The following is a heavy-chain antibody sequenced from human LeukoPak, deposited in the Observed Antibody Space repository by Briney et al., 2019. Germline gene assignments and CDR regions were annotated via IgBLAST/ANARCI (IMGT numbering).Heavy chain of an antibody. CDR1: GSTFRNAW. CDR3: ADLGDYAVG. CDR2: IKSRTDGGTI. V-gene: IGHV3-15*01. J-gene: IGHJ4*02. D-gene: IGHD4-17*01. Sequence: GGSLRLSCAASGSTFRNAWMSWVRQAPGKGLEWVGRIKSRTDGGTIEYAAPVKGRFSISRDDSRNTLYLQINSLKTEDTAVYYCADLGDYAVGWGQGTLVTVSS.